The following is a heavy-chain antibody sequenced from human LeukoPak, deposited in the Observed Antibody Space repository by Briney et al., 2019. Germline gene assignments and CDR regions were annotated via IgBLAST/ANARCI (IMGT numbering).Heavy chain of an antibody. V-gene: IGHV4-59*01. CDR2: ISYSGTT. CDR3: ARAGLVGATQGCDY. CDR1: GGSISSYY. Sequence: PSETLSLTCTVSGGSISSYYWSWIRQPPGKGLEWIGYISYSGTTNYNPSLKSRVTISVDTSKNQFSLKLSSVTAADMAVYYCARAGLVGATQGCDYWGAGTLVTVSS. J-gene: IGHJ4*02. D-gene: IGHD1-26*01.